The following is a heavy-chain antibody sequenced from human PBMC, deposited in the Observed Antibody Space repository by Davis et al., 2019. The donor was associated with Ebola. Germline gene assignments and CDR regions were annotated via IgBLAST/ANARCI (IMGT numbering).Heavy chain of an antibody. D-gene: IGHD6-19*01. CDR1: GGTFSRIG. J-gene: IGHJ4*02. V-gene: IGHV1-69*13. CDR3: AIAMAGYFDH. CDR2: IIPILGTT. Sequence: SVKVSCKASGGTFSRIGINWVRQAPGQGLEWMGGIIPILGTTNYAQRFQGRVTITVDETTNTAYMEQSSLRPEDTAVYYCAIAMAGYFDHWGQGTLVTVSS.